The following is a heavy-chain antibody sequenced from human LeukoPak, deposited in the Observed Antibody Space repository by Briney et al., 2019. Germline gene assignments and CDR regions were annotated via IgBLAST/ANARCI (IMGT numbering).Heavy chain of an antibody. CDR3: ARARLVYYYMDV. CDR2: IIPIFGTA. Sequence: SVKVSCKASGGTFSSYAISWVRQAPGQGLEWMGGIIPIFGTANYAQKFQGRVTITTDESTSTAYMELSSLRSGDTAVYYCARARLVYYYMDVWGKGTTVAVSS. D-gene: IGHD6-6*01. CDR1: GGTFSSYA. V-gene: IGHV1-69*05. J-gene: IGHJ6*03.